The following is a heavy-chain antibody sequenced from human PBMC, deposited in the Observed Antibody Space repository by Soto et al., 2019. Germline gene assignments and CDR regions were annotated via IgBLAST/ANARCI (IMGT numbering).Heavy chain of an antibody. D-gene: IGHD6-19*01. Sequence: SETLSLTCTVSGGSISSYYWSWIRQPPGKGLEWIGYIYYSGSTNYNPSLKSRVTISVDTSKNQFSLKLSSVTAADTAVYYCARDSNSGWSEGFDYWGQGTLVTVSS. J-gene: IGHJ4*02. CDR1: GGSISSYY. CDR2: IYYSGST. CDR3: ARDSNSGWSEGFDY. V-gene: IGHV4-59*01.